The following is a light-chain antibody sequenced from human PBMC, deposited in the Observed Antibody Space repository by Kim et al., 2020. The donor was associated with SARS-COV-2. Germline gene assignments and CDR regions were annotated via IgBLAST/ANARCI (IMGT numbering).Light chain of an antibody. V-gene: IGKV3-11*01. CDR3: QHRANWPLT. CDR2: EAS. CDR1: QSISSK. J-gene: IGKJ5*01. Sequence: EIVLTQSPATLSLSPGERATLSCRASQSISSKLGWYQQKPGQAPRLLIYEASNRATGIPARFSGSGSETDFTLTISSLEPEDSALYFCQHRANWPLTFGQGTRLEIK.